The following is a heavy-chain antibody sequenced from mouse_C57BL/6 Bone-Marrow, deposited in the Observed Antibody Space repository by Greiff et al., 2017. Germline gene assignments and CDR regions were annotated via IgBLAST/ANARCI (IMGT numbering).Heavy chain of an antibody. Sequence: QVHVKQPGAELVKPGASVKMSCKASGYTFTSYWITWVKQRPGQGLEWLGDIYPGSGSTNYNEKFKSKATLTVDTSSSTAYMQLSSLTSEDSAVYYCARDTAYFDYWGQGTTLTVSS. J-gene: IGHJ2*01. V-gene: IGHV1-55*01. CDR2: IYPGSGST. CDR3: ARDTAYFDY. CDR1: GYTFTSYW.